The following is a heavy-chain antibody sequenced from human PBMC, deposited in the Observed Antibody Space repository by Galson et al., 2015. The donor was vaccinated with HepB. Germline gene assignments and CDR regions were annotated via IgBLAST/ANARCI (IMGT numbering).Heavy chain of an antibody. CDR1: GFTFDDYA. D-gene: IGHD6-13*01. CDR2: ISWNSGSI. CDR3: AKAVGAGGIAAAGTDF. V-gene: IGHV3-9*01. J-gene: IGHJ4*02. Sequence: SLRLSCAASGFTFDDYAMHWVRQTPGKGLEWVSGISWNSGSIGYADSVKGRFTISRDNAKNSLYLQMNSLRTEDTALYYCAKAVGAGGIAAAGTDFWGQGTLVTVSS.